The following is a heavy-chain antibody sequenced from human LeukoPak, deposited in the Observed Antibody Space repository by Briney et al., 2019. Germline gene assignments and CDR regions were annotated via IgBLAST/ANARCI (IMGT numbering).Heavy chain of an antibody. Sequence: ASVKVSCKASGYTFTGYYMHWVRQAPGQGLEWMGWINPNSGGTNYAQKFQGRVTMTRDTSISTAYMELSRLRPDDTAVYYCARDRARVITMVRGVIGDYWGQGTLVTVSS. CDR3: ARDRARVITMVRGVIGDY. CDR2: INPNSGGT. CDR1: GYTFTGYY. V-gene: IGHV1-2*02. J-gene: IGHJ4*02. D-gene: IGHD3-10*01.